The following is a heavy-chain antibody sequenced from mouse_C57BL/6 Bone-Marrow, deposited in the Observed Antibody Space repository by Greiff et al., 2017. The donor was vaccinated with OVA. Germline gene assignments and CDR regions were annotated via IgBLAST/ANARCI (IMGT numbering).Heavy chain of an antibody. V-gene: IGHV1-82*01. Sequence: VQLQQSGPELVKPGASVKISCKASGYAFSSSWMNWVKQRPGKGLEWIGRIYPGDGDTNYNGKFKGKATLTADKSSSTAYMQLSSLTSEDSAVYFCARGWDYDGAYWGKGTLVTVSA. CDR3: ARGWDYDGAY. D-gene: IGHD2-4*01. CDR1: GYAFSSSW. CDR2: IYPGDGDT. J-gene: IGHJ3*01.